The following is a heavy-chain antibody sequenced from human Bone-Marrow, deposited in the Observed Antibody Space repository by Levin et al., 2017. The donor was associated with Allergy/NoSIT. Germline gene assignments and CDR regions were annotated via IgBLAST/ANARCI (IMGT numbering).Heavy chain of an antibody. CDR2: ISYSGNT. V-gene: IGHV4-39*02. CDR3: ARSFYYDATGIFDS. J-gene: IGHJ4*02. Sequence: SETLSLTCTVSGGSISSSSYYWGWIRQPPGKGLESIGSISYSGNTYYNPSLKSRVTISVDTSKNHFSLRLSSMTAADTAVYYCARSFYYDATGIFDSWGQGSLVTVSS. CDR1: GGSISSSSYY. D-gene: IGHD3-22*01.